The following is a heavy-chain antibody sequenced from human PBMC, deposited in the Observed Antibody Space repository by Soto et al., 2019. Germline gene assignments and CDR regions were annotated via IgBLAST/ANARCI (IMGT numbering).Heavy chain of an antibody. J-gene: IGHJ6*03. V-gene: IGHV4-34*01. CDR3: ARGLGQIRIYYYYYMDV. CDR2: INHSGST. CDR1: GGSFSGYY. Sequence: QVQLQQWGAGLLKPSETLSLTCAVYGGSFSGYYWSWIRQPPGKGLEWIGEINHSGSTNYNPSLKSRVTISVDTSKNQFSLKLSSVTAADTAVYYCARGLGQIRIYYYYYMDVWGKGTTVTVSS.